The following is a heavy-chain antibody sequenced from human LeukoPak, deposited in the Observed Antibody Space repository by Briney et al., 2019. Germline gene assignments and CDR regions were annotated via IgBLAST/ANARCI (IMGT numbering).Heavy chain of an antibody. V-gene: IGHV3-74*01. J-gene: IGHJ6*03. Sequence: GGSLRLSCAASGFTFSSYWMHWVRQAPGKGLVWVSRINSDGSSTSYADSVKGRFTISRDNAKNSLYLQMNSLRAEDTAVYYCARDGTSSSWYTVYYYYYMDVWGKGTTVTISS. CDR1: GFTFSSYW. D-gene: IGHD6-13*01. CDR2: INSDGSST. CDR3: ARDGTSSSWYTVYYYYYMDV.